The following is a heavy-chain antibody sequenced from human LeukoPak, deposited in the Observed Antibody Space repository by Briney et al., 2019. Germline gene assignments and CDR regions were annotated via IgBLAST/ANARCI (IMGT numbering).Heavy chain of an antibody. Sequence: GGSLRLSCAASGFTFSSYGMHWVRQAPGKGLEWVAVIWYDGRNKYYADSVKARFTISRDNSKNTLYLQMNRLRAGDTAVYYCARECSSTRCYQYFDYWGQGTLVTVSS. J-gene: IGHJ4*02. CDR1: GFTFSSYG. CDR2: IWYDGRNK. V-gene: IGHV3-33*01. D-gene: IGHD2-2*01. CDR3: ARECSSTRCYQYFDY.